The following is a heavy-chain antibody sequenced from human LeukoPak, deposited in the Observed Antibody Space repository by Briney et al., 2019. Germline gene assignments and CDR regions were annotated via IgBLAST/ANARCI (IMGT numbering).Heavy chain of an antibody. V-gene: IGHV3-30*04. J-gene: IGHJ6*03. CDR3: ARLSAYYYGSYFYYYMDV. D-gene: IGHD3-10*01. Sequence: PGGSLRLSCAASGFTFSSYAMHWVRQAPGKGLEWVAVISYDGSNKCYADSVKGRFTISRDNSKNTLYLQMNSLRAEDTALYYCARLSAYYYGSYFYYYMDVWGKGTTVTVSS. CDR2: ISYDGSNK. CDR1: GFTFSSYA.